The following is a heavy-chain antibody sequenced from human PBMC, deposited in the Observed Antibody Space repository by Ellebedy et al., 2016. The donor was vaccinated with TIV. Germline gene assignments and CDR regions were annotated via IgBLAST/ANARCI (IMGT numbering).Heavy chain of an antibody. D-gene: IGHD2-2*01. CDR2: IIPIFGTA. J-gene: IGHJ6*02. CDR3: ASPRRYCSSTSCYREYYYYYGMDV. V-gene: IGHV1-69*06. Sequence: SVKVSXXASGGTFSSYAISWVRQAPGQGLEWMGGIIPIFGTANYAQKFQGRVTITADKSTSTAYMELSSLRSEDTAVYYCASPRRYCSSTSCYREYYYYYGMDVWGQGTTVTVSS. CDR1: GGTFSSYA.